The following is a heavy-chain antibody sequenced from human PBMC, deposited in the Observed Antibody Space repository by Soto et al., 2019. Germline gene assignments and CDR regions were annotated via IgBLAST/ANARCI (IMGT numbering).Heavy chain of an antibody. CDR1: GASITTYY. J-gene: IGHJ4*02. V-gene: IGHV4-59*01. CDR3: TRGEGYHLY. CDR2: VFHTGST. D-gene: IGHD5-12*01. Sequence: QVQLRESAPGPVRPSETLSLTCSVSGASITTYYWSWIRQPPGKGLEWIGYVFHTGSTNYNPSLSSRVTMSVDTSKNQFSLSLTSVTAADTAVYYCTRGEGYHLYWGQGTLVTVSS.